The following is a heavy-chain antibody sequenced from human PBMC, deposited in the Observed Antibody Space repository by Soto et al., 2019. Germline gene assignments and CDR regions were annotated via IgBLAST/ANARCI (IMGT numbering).Heavy chain of an antibody. J-gene: IGHJ4*02. CDR3: ARRLGGYCSSISCPRYSFDY. Sequence: ASVKVSCKASGYTFTSYDINWVRQATGQGLEWMGWVNPNSGNTGYAQKFQGRVTMTRNTSISTAYMELSSLRSEDTAVYYCARRLGGYCSSISCPRYSFDYWGQGALVTVSS. D-gene: IGHD2-2*01. V-gene: IGHV1-8*01. CDR1: GYTFTSYD. CDR2: VNPNSGNT.